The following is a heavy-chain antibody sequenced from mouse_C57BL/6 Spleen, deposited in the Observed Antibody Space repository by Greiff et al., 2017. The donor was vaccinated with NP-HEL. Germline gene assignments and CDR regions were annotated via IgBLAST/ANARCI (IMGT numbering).Heavy chain of an antibody. CDR2: ISSGSSTI. J-gene: IGHJ2*01. CDR3: ATPHYYGSSYEGGYYFDY. CDR1: GFTFSDYG. V-gene: IGHV5-17*01. Sequence: VQLQQSGGGLVKPGGSLKLSCAASGFTFSDYGMHWVRQAPEKGLEWVAYISSGSSTIYYADTVKGRFTISRDNAKNTLFLQMTSLRSEDTAMYYCATPHYYGSSYEGGYYFDYWGQGTTLTVSS. D-gene: IGHD1-1*01.